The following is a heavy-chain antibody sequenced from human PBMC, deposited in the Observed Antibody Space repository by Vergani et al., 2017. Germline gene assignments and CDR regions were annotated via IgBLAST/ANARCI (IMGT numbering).Heavy chain of an antibody. V-gene: IGHV3-7*03. D-gene: IGHD3-10*01. CDR1: GFTFRNYW. Sequence: EVQLVESGGGLVQPGGSLRLSCAASGFTFRNYWMTWVRQAPGKGLEWVANIKQHGSETYYVDSVKGRFTISRENAKNSLYLQMNSLRAEDTAVYYCARGGKDYYGAGSYFDYWGQGTLVTVSS. CDR3: ARGGKDYYGAGSYFDY. J-gene: IGHJ4*02. CDR2: IKQHGSET.